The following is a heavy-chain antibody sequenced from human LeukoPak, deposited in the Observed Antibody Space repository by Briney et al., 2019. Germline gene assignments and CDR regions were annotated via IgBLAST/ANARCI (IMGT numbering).Heavy chain of an antibody. D-gene: IGHD4-23*01. CDR2: ISAYNGNT. CDR1: GYTFTSYG. CDR3: ARDHAAGWELPLNWFDP. Sequence: RASVKVSCKASGYTFTSYGISWVRQAPGQGLEWMGWISAYNGNTNYAQKLQGRVTMTTDTSTSTAYMELRSLRSDDTAVYYCARDHAAGWELPLNWFDPWGQGTLVTVSS. J-gene: IGHJ5*02. V-gene: IGHV1-18*01.